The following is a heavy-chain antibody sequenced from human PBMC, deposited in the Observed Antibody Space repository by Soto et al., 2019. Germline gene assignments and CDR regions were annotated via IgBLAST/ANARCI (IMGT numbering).Heavy chain of an antibody. CDR3: AKATTKGRWFTTFDS. J-gene: IGHJ4*02. Sequence: PVVSRILACSSCVFIFVNYSIEWVRQAPGKGLEWVSGLSGSFTSTYYADSLKGRFTISRYNSRDTLFLQMNSLTADDKYVYYCAKATTKGRWFTTFDSWGKGALVTXS. CDR2: LSGSFTST. V-gene: IGHV3-23*01. CDR1: VFIFVNYS. D-gene: IGHD1-7*01.